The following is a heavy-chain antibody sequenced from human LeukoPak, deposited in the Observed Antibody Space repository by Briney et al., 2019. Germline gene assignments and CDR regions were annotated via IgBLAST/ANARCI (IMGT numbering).Heavy chain of an antibody. J-gene: IGHJ6*02. V-gene: IGHV3-23*01. CDR2: ISGSGGST. CDR1: GFTFSSYA. D-gene: IGHD3-10*01. Sequence: GGSLRLSCAASGFTFSSYAMSWVRQAPGKGLEWVSAISGSGGSTYYADSVKGRFTISRDNSKNTLYLQMNSLRAEDTAVYYCARSTMVLVYYYYGMDVWGQGTTVTVSS. CDR3: ARSTMVLVYYYYGMDV.